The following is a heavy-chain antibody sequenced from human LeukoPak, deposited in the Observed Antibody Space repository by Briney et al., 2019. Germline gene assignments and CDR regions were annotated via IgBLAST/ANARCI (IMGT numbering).Heavy chain of an antibody. D-gene: IGHD6-6*01. J-gene: IGHJ1*01. CDR3: ARDLTSSSTAYFQH. CDR1: GFTFSSYS. V-gene: IGHV3-21*01. Sequence: GGSLRLSCAASGFTFSSYSMNWVRQVPGKGLEWVSSISSSSTYIYYADSVKGRFTISRDNAKNSLYLQMNSLRAEDTALYYCARDLTSSSTAYFQHRGQGTLVTVSS. CDR2: ISSSSTYI.